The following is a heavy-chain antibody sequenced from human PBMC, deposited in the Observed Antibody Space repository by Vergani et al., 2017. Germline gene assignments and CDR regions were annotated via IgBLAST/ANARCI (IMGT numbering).Heavy chain of an antibody. CDR1: GYSFTSYW. CDR3: ARQGHYYDSSGYYYGMDV. Sequence: EVQLVQSGAEVKKPGESLKISCNGSGYSFTSYWIGWVRQMPGKGLEWMGIIYPGDSDTRYSPSFQGQVTISADKSISTAYLQWSSLKASDTAMYYCARQGHYYDSSGYYYGMDVWGQGTTVTVSS. D-gene: IGHD3-22*01. CDR2: IYPGDSDT. J-gene: IGHJ6*02. V-gene: IGHV5-51*01.